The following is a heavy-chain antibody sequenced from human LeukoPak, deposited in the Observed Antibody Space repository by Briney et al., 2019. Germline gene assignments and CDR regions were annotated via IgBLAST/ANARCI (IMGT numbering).Heavy chain of an antibody. J-gene: IGHJ3*02. Sequence: SVKVSCKASGFTFTSSAMQWVRQARGQRLEWIGWIVVGSGNTNYAQKFQERVTITRDMSTSTAYMELSSLRSEDTAVYYCAADPATPNAFDIWGQGTMVTVSS. V-gene: IGHV1-58*02. CDR1: GFTFTSSA. CDR3: AADPATPNAFDI. CDR2: IVVGSGNT.